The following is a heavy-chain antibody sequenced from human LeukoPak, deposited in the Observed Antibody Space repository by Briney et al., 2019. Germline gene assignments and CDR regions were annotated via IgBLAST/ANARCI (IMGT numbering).Heavy chain of an antibody. D-gene: IGHD2-2*01. Sequence: ASVKVSCKASGYTFTGYYMHWVRQAPGQGLEWMGWINPNSGGTNYAQKFQGRVTMTRDTSISTAYMELSRLRSDDTAVYYCARERGVVVVPAATYSTNDAFDIWGQGTMVTVSS. CDR3: ARERGVVVVPAATYSTNDAFDI. V-gene: IGHV1-2*02. J-gene: IGHJ3*02. CDR1: GYTFTGYY. CDR2: INPNSGGT.